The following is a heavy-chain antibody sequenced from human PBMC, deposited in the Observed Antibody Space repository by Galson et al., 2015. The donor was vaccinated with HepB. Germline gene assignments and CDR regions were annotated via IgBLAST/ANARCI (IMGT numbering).Heavy chain of an antibody. J-gene: IGHJ4*02. D-gene: IGHD6-6*01. CDR2: IFWDDDK. CDR1: GFSLHTSEVT. V-gene: IGHV2-5*02. Sequence: PSLVKPPQTLTLTCTFSGFSLHTSEVTVGWIRRPPGKALEWLALIFWDDDKRYSPSLKSRLTITKDISKNQVVLTVTNMDPMDTATYYCARSVAARLGFDYWGQGTLVTVSS. CDR3: ARSVAARLGFDY.